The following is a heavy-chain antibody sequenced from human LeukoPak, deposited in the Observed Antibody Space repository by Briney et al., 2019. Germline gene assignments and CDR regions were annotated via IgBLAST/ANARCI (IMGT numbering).Heavy chain of an antibody. CDR1: GYSFTSYW. D-gene: IGHD5-18*01. CDR3: ARGGYSSLDYYYYMDV. J-gene: IGHJ6*03. Sequence: GESLKISCKGSGYSFTSYWIGWVRQMPGKGLEWMGIIYPGDSDTRYSPSFQGQVTISADKSISTAYLQWSNLKASDTAMYYCARGGYSSLDYYYYMDVWGKGTTVTVSS. CDR2: IYPGDSDT. V-gene: IGHV5-51*01.